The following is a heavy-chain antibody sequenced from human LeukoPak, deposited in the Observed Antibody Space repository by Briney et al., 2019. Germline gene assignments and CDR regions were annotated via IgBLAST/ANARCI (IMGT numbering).Heavy chain of an antibody. J-gene: IGHJ6*03. CDR2: IKQDGSEK. V-gene: IGHV3-7*01. CDR3: AKDPEYCSSTSCYPPSGSMDV. D-gene: IGHD2-2*01. CDR1: GFTFSSYW. Sequence: PGGSLRLSCAASGFTFSSYWMSWVRQAPGKGLEWVANIKQDGSEKYYVDSVKGRFTISRDNSKNTLYLQMNSLRAEDTAVYYCAKDPEYCSSTSCYPPSGSMDVWGKGTTVTVSS.